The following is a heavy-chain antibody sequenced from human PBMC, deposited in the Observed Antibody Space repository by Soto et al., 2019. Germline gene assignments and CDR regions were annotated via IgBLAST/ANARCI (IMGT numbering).Heavy chain of an antibody. CDR1: GYTFTGYY. D-gene: IGHD6-6*01. CDR3: ARLSGADRHLLVYYFDY. CDR2: INPNSGGT. Sequence: ASVKVSCKASGYTFTGYYMHWVRQAPGQGLEWMGWINPNSGGTNYAQKFQGRVTMTRDTYISTAYMELSRLRSDDTAVYYCARLSGADRHLLVYYFDYWGQGTLVTVSS. V-gene: IGHV1-2*02. J-gene: IGHJ4*02.